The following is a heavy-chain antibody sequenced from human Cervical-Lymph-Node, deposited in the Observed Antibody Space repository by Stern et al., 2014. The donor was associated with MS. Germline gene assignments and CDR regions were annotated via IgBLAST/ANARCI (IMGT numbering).Heavy chain of an antibody. CDR3: ASAYSSSHYYFDY. V-gene: IGHV3-33*01. Sequence: VQLVESGGGVVQPGRSLRLSCAASGFSFSRYAMHRVRQAPGKVLEWVALIWYDGSNPYYADSVTGRFTISRDNFKNTLYLQMNSLRAEDTAVYYCASAYSSSHYYFDYWGQGTLVTVSS. CDR2: IWYDGSNP. J-gene: IGHJ4*02. CDR1: GFSFSRYA. D-gene: IGHD6-13*01.